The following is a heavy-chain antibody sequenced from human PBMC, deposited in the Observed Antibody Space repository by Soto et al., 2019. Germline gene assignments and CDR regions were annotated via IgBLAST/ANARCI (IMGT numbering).Heavy chain of an antibody. CDR2: ISSGSRTI. CDR1: GFSFSTYS. D-gene: IGHD3-22*01. V-gene: IGHV3-48*02. J-gene: IGHJ4*02. CDR3: ARDQYYYDSSGYSPFVY. Sequence: PGGSLSLSCAASGFSFSTYSMNWVRQASGKGLEWVSYISSGSRTIYYADSVKGRFTFSRDNAKNSMFLQMNSLKYEDTAVYYCARDQYYYDSSGYSPFVYLGQGTLVVVSS.